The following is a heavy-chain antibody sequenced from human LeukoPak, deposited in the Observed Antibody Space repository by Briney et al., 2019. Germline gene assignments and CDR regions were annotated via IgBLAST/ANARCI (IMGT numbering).Heavy chain of an antibody. V-gene: IGHV1-46*01. D-gene: IGHD3-3*01. J-gene: IGHJ5*02. CDR3: ARGLRITIFGVVNDNWFDP. CDR1: GYTFTSYY. CDR2: INPSGGST. Sequence: ASVKVSCKASGYTFTSYYMHWVRQAPGQGLEWVGIINPSGGSTSYAQKFQGRVTMTRDTSTSTVYMELSSLRSEDTAVYYCARGLRITIFGVVNDNWFDPWGQGTLVTVSS.